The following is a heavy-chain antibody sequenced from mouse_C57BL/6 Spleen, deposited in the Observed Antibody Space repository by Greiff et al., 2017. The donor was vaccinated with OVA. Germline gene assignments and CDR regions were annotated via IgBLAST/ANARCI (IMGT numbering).Heavy chain of an antibody. CDR1: GYTFPRYW. V-gene: IGHV1-64*01. D-gene: IGHD2-3*01. CDR2: IHPNSGST. CDR3: AREVDGYYENDFDY. Sequence: QVQLQQPGAELVKPGASVKLSCKASGYTFPRYWMHWVKQRPGQGLEWIGMIHPNSGSTNYNEKFKSKATLTVDKSSSTAYMQLSSLTSEDSAVYYCAREVDGYYENDFDYWGQGTTLTVSS. J-gene: IGHJ2*01.